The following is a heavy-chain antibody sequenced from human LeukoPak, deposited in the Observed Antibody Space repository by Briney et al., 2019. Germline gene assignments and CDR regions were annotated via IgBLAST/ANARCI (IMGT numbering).Heavy chain of an antibody. V-gene: IGHV4-59*12. CDR2: IYHDGST. CDR3: ARDRGGYTYSHDY. J-gene: IGHJ4*02. CDR1: GGSISGYY. Sequence: SETLSLTCTVSGGSISGYYWSWIRQSPGKGLEWIGEIYHDGSTNYNPSLKSRVTISMDKSKNQLSLKLNFVTAADTAVYYCARDRGGYTYSHDYWGQGTLVTVSS. D-gene: IGHD5-18*01.